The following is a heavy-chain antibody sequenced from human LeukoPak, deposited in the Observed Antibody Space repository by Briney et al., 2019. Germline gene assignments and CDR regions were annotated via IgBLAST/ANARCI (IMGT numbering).Heavy chain of an antibody. Sequence: PGGSLRLSCAASGFTFSSCAMHWVRQAPGKGLEYVSAISSNGGSTYYANSVKGRFTISRDNSKNTLYLQMGSLRAEDMAVYYCARSIAVAGRIQLFDYWGQGTLVTVSS. D-gene: IGHD6-19*01. CDR1: GFTFSSCA. CDR2: ISSNGGST. CDR3: ARSIAVAGRIQLFDY. J-gene: IGHJ4*02. V-gene: IGHV3-64*01.